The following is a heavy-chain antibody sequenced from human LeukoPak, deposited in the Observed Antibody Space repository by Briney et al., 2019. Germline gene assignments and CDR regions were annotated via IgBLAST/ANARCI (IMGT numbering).Heavy chain of an antibody. V-gene: IGHV4-34*01. J-gene: IGHJ3*02. CDR2: INHSGGT. CDR1: GGSFSGYY. CDR3: ASARIGYCSSTSCSPDAFDI. Sequence: PSETLSLTCAVYGGSFSGYYWSWIRQPPGKGLEWIGEINHSGGTNYNPSLKSRVTISVDTSKNQFSLKLSSVTAADTAVYYCASARIGYCSSTSCSPDAFDIWGQGTMVTVSS. D-gene: IGHD2-2*01.